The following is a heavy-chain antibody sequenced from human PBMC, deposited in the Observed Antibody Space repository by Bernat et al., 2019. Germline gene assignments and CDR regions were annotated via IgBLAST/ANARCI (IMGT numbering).Heavy chain of an antibody. CDR1: GYSFTNYW. CDR2: IYSGDSEI. D-gene: IGHD2-8*02. CDR3: AGHSTGMNDY. J-gene: IGHJ4*02. Sequence: EVQLVQSGAEVKKPGESLKISCKGSGYSFTNYWIAWLRQMPGKGLEWMGVIYSGDSEIRYSPSFRGQVTSSGDTSSSIADLQWSSLRAADTAMYYCAGHSTGMNDYWGQGNLVTVSS. V-gene: IGHV5-51*01.